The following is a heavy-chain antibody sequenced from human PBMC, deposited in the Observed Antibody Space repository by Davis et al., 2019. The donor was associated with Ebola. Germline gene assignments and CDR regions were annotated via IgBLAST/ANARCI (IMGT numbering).Heavy chain of an antibody. Sequence: GGSLRLSCAASGFTFSGSAMHWVRQAPGKGLEWVAVIWYDGSNKYYADSVKGRFTISRDNSKNTLYLQMNSLRAEDTAVYYCAKVSPYYDFWSGYYSYYYYGMDVWGQGTTVTVSS. V-gene: IGHV3-30*02. CDR2: IWYDGSNK. CDR1: GFTFSGSA. CDR3: AKVSPYYDFWSGYYSYYYYGMDV. D-gene: IGHD3-3*01. J-gene: IGHJ6*02.